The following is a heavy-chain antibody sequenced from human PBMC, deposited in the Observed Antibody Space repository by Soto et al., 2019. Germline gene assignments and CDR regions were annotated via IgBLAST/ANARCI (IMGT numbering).Heavy chain of an antibody. J-gene: IGHJ5*02. D-gene: IGHD3-10*01. V-gene: IGHV1-8*01. CDR3: AREVLDGSPLRSVP. Sequence: GAPVKGSCKASGFTFSTNDINWVRQAPGQGLQWMGWMNANVDATDSPQEFKGRVTMTWNASISTAYMELSNMKSDDTALYCCAREVLDGSPLRSVPWG. CDR2: MNANVDAT. CDR1: GFTFSTND.